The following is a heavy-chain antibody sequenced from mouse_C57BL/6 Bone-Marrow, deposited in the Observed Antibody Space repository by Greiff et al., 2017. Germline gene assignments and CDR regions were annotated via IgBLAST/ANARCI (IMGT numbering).Heavy chain of an antibody. D-gene: IGHD1-1*02. J-gene: IGHJ3*01. CDR1: GFTFSDYG. CDR2: ISSGSSTI. V-gene: IGHV5-17*01. Sequence: EVKLMESGGGLVKPGGSLKLSCAASGFTFSDYGMHWVRQAPETGLEWVAYISSGSSTIYYADTVKGRFTISRDNAKNTLFLQMTSLRSEDTAMYYCARWSPVAYWGQGTLVTVST. CDR3: ARWSPVAY.